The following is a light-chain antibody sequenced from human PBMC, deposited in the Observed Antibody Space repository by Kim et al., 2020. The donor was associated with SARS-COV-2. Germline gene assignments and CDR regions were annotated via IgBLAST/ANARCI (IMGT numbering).Light chain of an antibody. CDR2: GAS. V-gene: IGKV3-15*01. CDR3: KQYNNWPPWT. CDR1: QSVSSN. Sequence: YPGERATLSCRASQSVSSNLAWYQQKPGQAPRLLSYGASTRATGIPARFSGSGSGTECTLTISSLQSEDFAVYYCKQYNNWPPWTFGQGTKVDIK. J-gene: IGKJ1*01.